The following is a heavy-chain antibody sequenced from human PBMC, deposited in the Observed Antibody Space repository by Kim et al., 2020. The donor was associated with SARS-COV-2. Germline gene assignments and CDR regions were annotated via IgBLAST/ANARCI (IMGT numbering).Heavy chain of an antibody. J-gene: IGHJ2*01. CDR3: ARDLFNGITMIVEWGYFDL. V-gene: IGHV1-2*02. CDR1: GYTFTGYY. CDR2: INPNSGGT. Sequence: ASVKVSCKASGYTFTGYYMHWVRQAPGQGLEWMGWINPNSGGTNYAQKFQGRVTMTRDTSISTAYMELSRLRSDDTAVYYCARDLFNGITMIVEWGYFDLWGRGTLVTVSS. D-gene: IGHD3-22*01.